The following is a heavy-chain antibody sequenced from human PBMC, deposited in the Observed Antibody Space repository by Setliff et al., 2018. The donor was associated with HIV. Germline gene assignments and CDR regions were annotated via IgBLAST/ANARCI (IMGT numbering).Heavy chain of an antibody. CDR2: INHSGGT. Sequence: SETLSLTCDVYNGSFSGYYWTWIRQPPGKGLEWIGEINHSGGTNYSPSLKSRVTISVDASKNQFSLRLSSVTAADTAVYYCAAWGPRYTYAPFFFDSWGQGTLVTVSS. CDR1: NGSFSGYY. V-gene: IGHV4-34*01. D-gene: IGHD2-2*01. CDR3: AAWGPRYTYAPFFFDS. J-gene: IGHJ4*02.